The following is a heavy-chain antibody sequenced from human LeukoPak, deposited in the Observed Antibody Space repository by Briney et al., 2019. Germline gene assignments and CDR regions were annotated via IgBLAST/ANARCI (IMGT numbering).Heavy chain of an antibody. D-gene: IGHD4-23*01. J-gene: IGHJ4*02. CDR2: ISSSGSTI. V-gene: IGHV3-48*03. CDR3: AKNYGGNSAD. CDR1: GFTFSSYE. Sequence: PGGSLRLSCAASGFTFSSYEMNWVRQAPGKGLEWVSYISSSGSTIYYADSVKGRFTISRDNAKNSLYLQMNSLRAEDTAVYYCAKNYGGNSADWGQGTLVTVSS.